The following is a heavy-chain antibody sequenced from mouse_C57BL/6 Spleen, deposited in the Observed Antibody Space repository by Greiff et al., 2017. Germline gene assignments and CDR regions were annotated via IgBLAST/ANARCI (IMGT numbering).Heavy chain of an antibody. CDR2: IYPRSGNT. V-gene: IGHV1-81*01. Sequence: QVQLKQSGAELARPGASVKLSCKASGYTFTSYGISWVKQRTGQGLEWIGEIYPRSGNTYYNEKVKGKATLTADKSSSTAYMEIRSLTSEDSAVYFCARSDYEKKDYWGQGTTLTVSS. J-gene: IGHJ2*01. CDR3: ARSDYEKKDY. CDR1: GYTFTSYG. D-gene: IGHD2-4*01.